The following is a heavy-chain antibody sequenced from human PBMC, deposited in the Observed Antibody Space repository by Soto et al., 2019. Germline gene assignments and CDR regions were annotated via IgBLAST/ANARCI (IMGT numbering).Heavy chain of an antibody. CDR2: TYYRSKWYT. D-gene: IGHD3-10*01. CDR3: AIEYGSASAGDI. Sequence: PSQTLSLTCAISGDSVSSNSAAWNWIRQCPSRGLEWLGRTYYRSKWYTDYAVSLKSRITINPDTSKNQFSLQLNSVTPEDTAINYCAIEYGSASAGDIWGQETMLT. V-gene: IGHV6-1*01. J-gene: IGHJ3*01. CDR1: GDSVSSNSAA.